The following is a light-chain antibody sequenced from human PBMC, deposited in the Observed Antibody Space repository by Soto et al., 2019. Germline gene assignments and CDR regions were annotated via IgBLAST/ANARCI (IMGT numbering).Light chain of an antibody. J-gene: IGLJ1*01. CDR2: VNSDGSH. CDR1: NGQRKYA. V-gene: IGLV4-69*01. Sequence: QPVLTQSPSASASLGASVKLTCTLSNGQRKYAIAWHQQKPEKGPRYLMRVNSDGSHIRGDGIPDRFSGSSSGTERYLTISSLQSEDEADYYCQTWGTGIQVFGTGTKLTVL. CDR3: QTWGTGIQV.